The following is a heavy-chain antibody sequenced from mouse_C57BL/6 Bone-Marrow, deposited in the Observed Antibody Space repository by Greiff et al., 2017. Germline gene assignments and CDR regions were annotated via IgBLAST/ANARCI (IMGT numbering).Heavy chain of an antibody. V-gene: IGHV1-61*01. CDR1: GYTFTSYW. CDR3: AREGYYYGSFAY. J-gene: IGHJ3*01. CDR2: IYPSDSET. Sequence: QVQLQQPGAELVRPGSSVKLSCKASGYTFTSYWMDWVKQRPGQGLEWIGNIYPSDSETHYNQKFKDKATLTADKSSSTAYMELRSLTSEDSAVYFCAREGYYYGSFAYWGQGTLVTVSA. D-gene: IGHD1-1*01.